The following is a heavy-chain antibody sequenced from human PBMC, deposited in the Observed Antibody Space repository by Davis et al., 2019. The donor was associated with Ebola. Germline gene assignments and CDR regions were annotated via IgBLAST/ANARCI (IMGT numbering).Heavy chain of an antibody. D-gene: IGHD6-6*01. V-gene: IGHV3-23*01. J-gene: IGHJ4*02. Sequence: GESLKISCAASGFTFDDYGMSWVRQAPGKGLEWVSAISGSGGSTYYADSVKGRLTISRDNSKNTLYLQMNSLRAEDTAVYYCARGRDGDYWGQGTLVTVSS. CDR1: GFTFDDYG. CDR3: ARGRDGDY. CDR2: ISGSGGST.